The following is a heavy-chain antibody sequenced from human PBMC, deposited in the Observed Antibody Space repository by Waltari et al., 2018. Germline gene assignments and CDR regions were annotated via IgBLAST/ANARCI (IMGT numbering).Heavy chain of an antibody. D-gene: IGHD4-17*01. CDR2: NKSTGSTR. V-gene: IGHV3-48*02. Sequence: RKWDRKAEGKGLEWSSYNKSTGSTRHYADAVKGRLTISRRNAKNSLYLKMNSLGDEETSVYYCARGLGDDTDWGQGTMVTVSS. CDR3: ARGLGDDTD. J-gene: IGHJ4*02.